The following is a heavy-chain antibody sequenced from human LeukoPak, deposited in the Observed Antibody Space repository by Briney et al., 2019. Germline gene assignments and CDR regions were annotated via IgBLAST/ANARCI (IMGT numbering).Heavy chain of an antibody. CDR1: GYSISSGYY. V-gene: IGHV4-38-2*02. Sequence: SETLSLTCTVSGYSISSGYYWGWIRQPPGKGLEWIGSIYHSGSTYYNPSLKSRVTISVDTSKNQFSLKLSSVTAADTAVYYCARDRVLVGAGIDYWGQGTLVTVSS. CDR2: IYHSGST. D-gene: IGHD1-26*01. CDR3: ARDRVLVGAGIDY. J-gene: IGHJ4*02.